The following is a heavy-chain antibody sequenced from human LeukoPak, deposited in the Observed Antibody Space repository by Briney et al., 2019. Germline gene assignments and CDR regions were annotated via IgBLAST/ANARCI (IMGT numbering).Heavy chain of an antibody. CDR2: ISSSGGTI. V-gene: IGHV3-48*02. J-gene: IGHJ4*02. D-gene: IGHD5-18*01. CDR1: GFTFSSYS. CDR3: ARERGYNYGYSDY. Sequence: GESLRLSCAASGFTFSSYSMNWVRQAPGKGLEWVSYISSSGGTIYDADSVRGRFTISRDNAKSSLYLQMNSLRDEDTAVYYCARERGYNYGYSDYWGQGTLVTVSS.